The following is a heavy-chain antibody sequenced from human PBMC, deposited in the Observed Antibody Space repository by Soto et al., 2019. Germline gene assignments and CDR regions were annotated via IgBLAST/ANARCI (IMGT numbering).Heavy chain of an antibody. Sequence: SETLSLTCTVSGGSISSYYWSWIRQPPGKGLEWIGYIYYSGSTNYNPSLKSRVTISVDTSKNQFSLKLSSVTAADTAVYYCARHVPGGGIAAAGLDYWGQGTLVTVSS. D-gene: IGHD6-13*01. CDR2: IYYSGST. CDR3: ARHVPGGGIAAAGLDY. V-gene: IGHV4-59*08. J-gene: IGHJ4*02. CDR1: GGSISSYY.